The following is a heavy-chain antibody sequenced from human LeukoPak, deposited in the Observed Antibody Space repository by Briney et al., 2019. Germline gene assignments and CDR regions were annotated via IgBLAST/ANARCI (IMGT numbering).Heavy chain of an antibody. J-gene: IGHJ4*02. CDR2: IYYSAST. Sequence: SETLSLTCTVSGGSISSYYWSWIRQPPGKGLEWIGYIYYSASTNYNPSLKSRVTISVDTSKNQFSLKLSSVTAADTAVYYCARDCSSTSCYDYWGQGTLVTVSS. CDR3: ARDCSSTSCYDY. V-gene: IGHV4-59*01. D-gene: IGHD2-2*01. CDR1: GGSISSYY.